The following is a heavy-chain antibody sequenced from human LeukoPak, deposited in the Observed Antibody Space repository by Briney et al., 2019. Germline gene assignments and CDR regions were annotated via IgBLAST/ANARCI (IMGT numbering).Heavy chain of an antibody. Sequence: GGSLRLSCSASGFTFTSYSMNWVRQAPGKGLEWVSYITSSSSTIHYADSVKGRFIISRDNAKNSLYLQMNSLRDDDTAMYYCAKGASSWYRDAFDIWGQGTMVTVSS. CDR3: AKGASSWYRDAFDI. CDR2: ITSSSSTI. V-gene: IGHV3-48*02. J-gene: IGHJ3*02. CDR1: GFTFTSYS. D-gene: IGHD6-13*01.